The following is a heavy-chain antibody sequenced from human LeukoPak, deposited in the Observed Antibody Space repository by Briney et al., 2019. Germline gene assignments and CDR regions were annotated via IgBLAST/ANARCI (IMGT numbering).Heavy chain of an antibody. CDR1: GFTLSSSA. CDR3: ARDRYPLWFGELFT. Sequence: PGGSLRLSCAASGFTLSSSAMHLGRQAPGNGLQLEAVISYDGSNKYYADSVKGRFTISRDNSKNTLYLQMNSLRAEDTAVYYCARDRYPLWFGELFTWGQGTLVTVSS. CDR2: ISYDGSNK. J-gene: IGHJ5*02. V-gene: IGHV3-30*04. D-gene: IGHD3-10*01.